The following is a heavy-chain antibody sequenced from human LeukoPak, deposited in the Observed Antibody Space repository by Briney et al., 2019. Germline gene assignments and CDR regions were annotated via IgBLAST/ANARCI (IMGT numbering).Heavy chain of an antibody. D-gene: IGHD2-2*01. Sequence: GGSWRLSCAASGFTFSSYWMHWVGQAPGKGLVWVSRINSDGSTTAYADSVKGRFTISRDNAKNTLYLQMSSLRAEDTAVYYCARGDAYALNYWGQGTLVTVSS. V-gene: IGHV3-74*01. CDR3: ARGDAYALNY. CDR2: INSDGSTT. CDR1: GFTFSSYW. J-gene: IGHJ4*02.